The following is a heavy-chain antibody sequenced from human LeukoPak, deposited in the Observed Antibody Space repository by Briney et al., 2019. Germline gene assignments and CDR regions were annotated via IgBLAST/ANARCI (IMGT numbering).Heavy chain of an antibody. V-gene: IGHV4-38-2*02. D-gene: IGHD2-2*01. CDR1: GYSINSGYY. Sequence: PSETLSLTCTVSGYSINSGYYWVWIRQPPGKGLEWIGSIYRSGSTNYNPSLKSRVTISVDTSKNQFSLKLSSVTAADTAVYYCAGLSRGCSSTSCYAFDYWGQGTLVTVSS. J-gene: IGHJ4*02. CDR2: IYRSGST. CDR3: AGLSRGCSSTSCYAFDY.